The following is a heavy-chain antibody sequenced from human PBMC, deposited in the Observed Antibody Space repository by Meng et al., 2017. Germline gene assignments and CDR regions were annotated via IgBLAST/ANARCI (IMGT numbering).Heavy chain of an antibody. D-gene: IGHD6-19*01. V-gene: IGHV1-69*01. CDR3: ARDESYIAVAGPNGFDP. CDR1: GGTFSSYA. J-gene: IGHJ5*02. Sequence: GRSGHVGAGVKRPGSPVKVSCKASGGTFSSYAISWVRQAPGQGLEWMGGIIPIFGTANYPQKFQGRVTITADESTSTAYMELSSLRSEDTAVYYCARDESYIAVAGPNGFDPWGQGTLVTVSS. CDR2: IIPIFGTA.